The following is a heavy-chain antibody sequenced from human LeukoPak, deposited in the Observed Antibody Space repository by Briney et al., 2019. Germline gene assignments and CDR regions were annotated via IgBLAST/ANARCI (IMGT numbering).Heavy chain of an antibody. CDR1: GFTFSSHS. J-gene: IGHJ4*02. Sequence: PVGSLRLSCAASGFTFSSHSIHWVRQAPGKGLEWVAVVSFDGSIKYYADSVKGRFTISRDNSKNTLYLQMNSLRAEDTAVYYCARPLYYGASDYWGQGTLVTVSS. CDR2: VSFDGSIK. CDR3: ARPLYYGASDY. V-gene: IGHV3-30-3*01. D-gene: IGHD3-16*01.